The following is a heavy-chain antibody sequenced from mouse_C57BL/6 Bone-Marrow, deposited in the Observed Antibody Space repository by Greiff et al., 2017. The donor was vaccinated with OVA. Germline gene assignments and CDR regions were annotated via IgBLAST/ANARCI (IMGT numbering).Heavy chain of an antibody. CDR2: IDPSDSET. CDR3: ARLRDDGSYAMDY. V-gene: IGHV1-52*01. J-gene: IGHJ4*01. Sequence: QVQLQQPGAELVRPGSSVKLSCKASGYTFTSYWMHWVKQRPIKGLEWIGNIDPSDSETHYNQKFKDKATLTVDKSSSTAYMQLSSLTSEDSAVYYCARLRDDGSYAMDYWGQGTSVTVSS. CDR1: GYTFTSYW. D-gene: IGHD2-3*01.